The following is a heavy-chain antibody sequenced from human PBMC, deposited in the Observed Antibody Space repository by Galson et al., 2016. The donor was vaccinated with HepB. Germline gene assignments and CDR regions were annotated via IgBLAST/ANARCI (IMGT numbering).Heavy chain of an antibody. CDR2: INKDGSEK. V-gene: IGHV3-7*01. CDR1: GFTLTDSW. D-gene: IGHD1-1*01. CDR3: VRDHRYNWHTLRYYYYGIDV. J-gene: IGHJ6*02. Sequence: SLRLSCAASGFTLTDSWMSWVRQAPGKGLEWVANINKDGSEKYYVDSVKGRFSISRDNAKNALYLQMNSLTAEDTAVYYCVRDHRYNWHTLRYYYYGIDVCGQGTTVTVSS.